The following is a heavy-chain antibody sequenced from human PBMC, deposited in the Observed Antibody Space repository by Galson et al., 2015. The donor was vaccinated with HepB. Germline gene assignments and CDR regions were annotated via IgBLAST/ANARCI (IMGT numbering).Heavy chain of an antibody. CDR1: GFTFSSYG. CDR3: VRGSDQPHL. J-gene: IGHJ4*02. V-gene: IGHV3-30*03. D-gene: IGHD2-2*01. CDR2: ISYDGSNK. Sequence: SLRLSCAASGFTFSSYGMHWVRQAPGKGLEWVAVISYDGSNKYYADSVKGRFTISRDNSKDTLYLQMNSLRVEDTALYFCVRGSDQPHLWGQGALVTVSS.